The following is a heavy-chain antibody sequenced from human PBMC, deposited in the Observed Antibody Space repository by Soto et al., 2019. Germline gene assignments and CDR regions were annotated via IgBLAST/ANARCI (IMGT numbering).Heavy chain of an antibody. CDR2: ISYTGGT. CDR1: GDSVSSDSYF. D-gene: IGHD1-26*01. Sequence: SETLSLTCTVSGDSVSSDSYFWTWIRQPPGKGLGWIAYISYTGGTNYNPSLKSRVTISVDTSTNQFYLTLTSVTAADTAVYFCARIIVGVTVDLWGQGSMVTVSS. J-gene: IGHJ5*02. V-gene: IGHV4-61*01. CDR3: ARIIVGVTVDL.